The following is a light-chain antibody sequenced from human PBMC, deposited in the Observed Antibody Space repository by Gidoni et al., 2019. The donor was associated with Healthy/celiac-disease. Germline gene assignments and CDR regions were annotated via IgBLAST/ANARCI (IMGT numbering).Light chain of an antibody. CDR3: QQYNSYPWT. J-gene: IGKJ1*01. CDR1: QSISSW. CDR2: KAS. V-gene: IGKV1-5*03. Sequence: DIQMTQSPSTLSASVGDRVTITCRASQSISSWLAWYQQNPGKAPKLLIYKASSLESGVPSRFSGSGSGTEFTLTISSLQPDDFATYYCQQYNSYPWTFXQXTKVEIK.